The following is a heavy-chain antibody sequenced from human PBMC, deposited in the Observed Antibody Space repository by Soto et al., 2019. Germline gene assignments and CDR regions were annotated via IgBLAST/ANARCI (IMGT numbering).Heavy chain of an antibody. V-gene: IGHV4-4*07. CDR1: GGSINTFY. Sequence: SETLCLTCTVSGGSINTFYWSWVRQPAGKGLEWIGRIFSSGSTSFNPSLESRVAMSVDTSKNHFSLNLSSVTAADMAVYYCAREGSYSAYNFAHGIQLWSFDFWGQGALVTVSS. D-gene: IGHD5-12*01. CDR3: AREGSYSAYNFAHGIQLWSFDF. CDR2: IFSSGST. J-gene: IGHJ4*02.